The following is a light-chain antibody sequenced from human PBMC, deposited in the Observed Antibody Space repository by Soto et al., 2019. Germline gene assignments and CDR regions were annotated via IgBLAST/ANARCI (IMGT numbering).Light chain of an antibody. CDR3: QQYNNWPLLT. J-gene: IGKJ4*01. CDR1: QSVSSN. CDR2: GAS. Sequence: EIVMTQSPATLSVSPGERATLSCRASQSVSSNLAWYQQKPGQAPRLLIYGASTRATGIPATFSGSGSGTEFTLTISSLKSEDFAVYYCQQYNNWPLLTFGGGTKVEIK. V-gene: IGKV3-15*01.